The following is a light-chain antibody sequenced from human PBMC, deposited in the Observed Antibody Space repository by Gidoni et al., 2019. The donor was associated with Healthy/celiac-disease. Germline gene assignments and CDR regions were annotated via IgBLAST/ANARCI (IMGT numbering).Light chain of an antibody. V-gene: IGLV3-25*02. CDR2: KDS. CDR3: QSADSSGTPPVV. CDR1: ALPKQY. J-gene: IGLJ2*01. Sequence: SYELTQPPSVSVSPGQTARITCPGDALPKQYAYWYQQKPGQAPVLVIYKDSERPSGIPERFSGSSSGTTVTLTISGVQAEDEADYYCQSADSSGTPPVVFGGGTKLTVL.